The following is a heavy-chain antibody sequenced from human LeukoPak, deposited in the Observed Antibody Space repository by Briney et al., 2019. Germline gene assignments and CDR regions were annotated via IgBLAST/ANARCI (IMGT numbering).Heavy chain of an antibody. CDR1: GGSISSYY. Sequence: PSETLSLTCTVSGGSISSYYWSWIRQPPGKGLEWIGYIYHSGSTYYNPSLKSRVTISVDRSKNQFSLKLSSVTAADTAVYYCARVVRTGRPDAFDIWGQGTMVTVSS. CDR3: ARVVRTGRPDAFDI. J-gene: IGHJ3*02. D-gene: IGHD2-8*02. CDR2: IYHSGST. V-gene: IGHV4-59*12.